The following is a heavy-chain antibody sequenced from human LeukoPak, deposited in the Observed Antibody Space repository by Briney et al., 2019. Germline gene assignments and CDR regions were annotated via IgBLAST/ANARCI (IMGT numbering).Heavy chain of an antibody. Sequence: SVKVSCKASGGTLSSYAISWVRQAPGQVLEWMGRITPILCIANYAQMFQDRVTITAEKYTSTADIELISLRSEDTAVYYCGRARITKLGMDVWGQGPTVTVSS. V-gene: IGHV1-69*04. D-gene: IGHD3-10*02. CDR1: GGTLSSYA. CDR3: GRARITKLGMDV. J-gene: IGHJ6*02. CDR2: ITPILCIA.